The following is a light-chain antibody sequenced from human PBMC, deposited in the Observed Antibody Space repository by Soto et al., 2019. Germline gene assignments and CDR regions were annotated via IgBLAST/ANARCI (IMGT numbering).Light chain of an antibody. J-gene: IGKJ1*01. V-gene: IGKV2-28*01. CDR3: MQGLHLPRT. CDR2: LGS. CDR1: QSLLHSNGHNY. Sequence: DIVMTQSPFSLPVSPGETASISCRSSQSLLHSNGHNYVDWYLQRPGQSPQLLIYLGSNRASGVPDRFSGSGSGTAFTLEITTVEAEDVGVYYCMQGLHLPRTFGQGTKVEIK.